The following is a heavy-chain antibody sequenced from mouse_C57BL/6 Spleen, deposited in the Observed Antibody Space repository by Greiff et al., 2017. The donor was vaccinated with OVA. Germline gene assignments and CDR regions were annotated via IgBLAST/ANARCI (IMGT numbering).Heavy chain of an antibody. J-gene: IGHJ2*01. CDR3: ARSVYYDYDGSYFDY. Sequence: QVQLQQPGAELVRPGSSVKLSCKASGYTFTSYWMHWVKQRPIQGLEWIGNIDPSDSETHYNQKFKDKATLTVDKSSSTAYMQLSSLTSEDSAVYYCARSVYYDYDGSYFDYWGQGTTLTVSS. D-gene: IGHD2-4*01. V-gene: IGHV1-52*01. CDR2: IDPSDSET. CDR1: GYTFTSYW.